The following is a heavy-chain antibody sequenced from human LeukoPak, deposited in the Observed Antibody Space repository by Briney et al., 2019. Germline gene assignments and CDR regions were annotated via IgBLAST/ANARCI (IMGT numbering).Heavy chain of an antibody. CDR3: ARSRREATVVSLDY. J-gene: IGHJ4*02. CDR1: GGSISSGGYY. V-gene: IGHV4-31*03. CDR2: IYYSGST. D-gene: IGHD4-23*01. Sequence: SQTLSLTCTVSGGSISSGGYYWSWIRQHPGKGLEWIGYIYYSGSTYYNPSLKSRVTISVDTSKNQSSLKLSSVTAADTAVYYCARSRREATVVSLDYRGQGTLVTVSS.